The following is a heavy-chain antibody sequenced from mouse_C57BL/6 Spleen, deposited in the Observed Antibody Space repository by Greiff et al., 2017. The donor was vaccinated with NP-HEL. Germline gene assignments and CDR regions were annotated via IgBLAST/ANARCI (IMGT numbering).Heavy chain of an antibody. CDR1: RFPPPPPLSV. J-gene: IGHJ2*01. CDR2: IPFYYYN. V-gene: IGHV8-12*01. CDR3: ARRSRGGYFDY. Sequence: QGSLKGSGPGRGKGAQLLRLTFSLPRFPPPPPLSVFLFLLPPSFPFLSFVAAIPFYYYNRYNPSLNSRLTISKDTSRNQVFLKITSVDTADTATYYCARRSRGGYFDYWGQGTTLTVSS.